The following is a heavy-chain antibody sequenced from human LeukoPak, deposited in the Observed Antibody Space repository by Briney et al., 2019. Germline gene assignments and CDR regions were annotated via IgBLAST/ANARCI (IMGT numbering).Heavy chain of an antibody. CDR3: ARDSCGGGNCYPGY. CDR1: GGSVSSGSYY. D-gene: IGHD2-15*01. J-gene: IGHJ4*02. CDR2: IYYSGST. Sequence: PSETLSLTCTVSGGSVSSGSYYWSWIRQPPGKGLEWIGYIYYSGSTNYNPSLKSRVTISVDTSKNQFSLKLSSVTAADTAVYYCARDSCGGGNCYPGYWGQGTLVTVSS. V-gene: IGHV4-61*01.